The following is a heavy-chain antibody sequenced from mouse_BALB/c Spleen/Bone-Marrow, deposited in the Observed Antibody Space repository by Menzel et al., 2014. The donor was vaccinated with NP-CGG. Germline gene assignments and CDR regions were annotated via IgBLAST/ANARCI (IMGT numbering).Heavy chain of an antibody. CDR1: GFTFSSYA. CDR2: ISSGGSYT. D-gene: IGHD1-1*01. J-gene: IGHJ2*01. CDR3: ARHYYGSSYYFDY. Sequence: EVQLQQSGGGLVKPGGSLKPSCAASGFTFSSYAMSWVRQTPEKRLEWVATISSGGSYTYYPDSVKGRFTISRDNAKNTLYLQMSSLRSEDTAMYYCARHYYGSSYYFDYWGQGTTLTVSS. V-gene: IGHV5-9-3*01.